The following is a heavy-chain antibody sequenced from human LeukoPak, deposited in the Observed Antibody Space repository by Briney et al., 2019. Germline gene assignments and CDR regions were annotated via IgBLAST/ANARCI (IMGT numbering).Heavy chain of an antibody. CDR3: ARHEGGVVVLSCFDY. V-gene: IGHV5-51*01. Sequence: GESLKISCKGSGYSFTSYWNGWVRQMPGKGLEWMGIIYPGDSDTRYSPSFQGQVTISADKSIGTAYLQWSSLKASDTAMYYCARHEGGVVVLSCFDYWGQGTLVTVSS. CDR2: IYPGDSDT. J-gene: IGHJ4*02. CDR1: GYSFTSYW. D-gene: IGHD2-2*01.